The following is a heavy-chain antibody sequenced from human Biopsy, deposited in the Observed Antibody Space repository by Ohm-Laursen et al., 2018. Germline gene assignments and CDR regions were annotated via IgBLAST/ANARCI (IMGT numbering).Heavy chain of an antibody. CDR2: INHSGST. Sequence: TLSLTWAVFGGSFSGYYWSWIRQPPGKGLEWIGEINHSGSTNNNPSLKSRVTISVDTSKNQFSLTVSSVTAADTAVYYCARGRGYCGGDCYPTYYYNYGMDVWGQGTTVTVSS. V-gene: IGHV4-34*01. CDR3: ARGRGYCGGDCYPTYYYNYGMDV. CDR1: GGSFSGYY. J-gene: IGHJ6*02. D-gene: IGHD2-21*02.